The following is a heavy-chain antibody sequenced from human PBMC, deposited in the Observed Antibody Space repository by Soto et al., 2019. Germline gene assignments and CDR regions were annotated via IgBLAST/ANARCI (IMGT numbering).Heavy chain of an antibody. D-gene: IGHD6-19*01. CDR3: ARVTKSGWYMKGGYYGMDV. CDR1: GFTFSSYG. Sequence: GWSLRLSCAASGFTFSSYGMHWVRQAPGKGLEWVAVIWYDGSNKYYADSVKGRFTISRDNSKNTLYLQMNSLRAEDTAVYYCARVTKSGWYMKGGYYGMDVWGQGTTVTVYS. CDR2: IWYDGSNK. J-gene: IGHJ6*02. V-gene: IGHV3-33*01.